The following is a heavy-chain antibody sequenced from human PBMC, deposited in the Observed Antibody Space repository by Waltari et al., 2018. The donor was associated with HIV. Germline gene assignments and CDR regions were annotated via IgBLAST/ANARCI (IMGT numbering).Heavy chain of an antibody. J-gene: IGHJ4*02. V-gene: IGHV3-30*03. Sequence: QVRLVESGGGVVQPGRSLRLSCEASGFSFGGYDMHWVRQTPGKGLEWVAKISFEGSKIQEIDSVKGRFTVSRDNSKNTMYLEMNNVRPDDTAVYRCARDLSYSSTWPSYWGQGTLVTVSS. CDR1: GFSFGGYD. D-gene: IGHD6-13*01. CDR3: ARDLSYSSTWPSY. CDR2: ISFEGSKI.